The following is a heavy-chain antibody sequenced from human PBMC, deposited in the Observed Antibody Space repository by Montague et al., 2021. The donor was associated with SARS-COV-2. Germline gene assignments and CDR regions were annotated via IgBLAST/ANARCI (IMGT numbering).Heavy chain of an antibody. CDR3: ARLGDGVVPSPILGVGPYYSYYYMDV. V-gene: IGHV4-34*01. Sequence: SETRSLTCAVHGGSFSTYSWNWIRQPPGKGLEWIGEIRHGGSTNYNPSLKSRVTISADTSKDQFSLKLTSVAAADTAVYYCARLGDGVVPSPILGVGPYYSYYYMDVWGRGTTVTVSS. CDR2: IRHGGST. CDR1: GGSFSTYS. D-gene: IGHD3-10*01. J-gene: IGHJ6*03.